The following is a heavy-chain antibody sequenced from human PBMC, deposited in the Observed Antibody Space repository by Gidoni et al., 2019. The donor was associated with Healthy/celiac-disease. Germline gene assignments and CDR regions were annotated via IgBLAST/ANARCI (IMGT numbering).Heavy chain of an antibody. CDR2: ISGSGGSP. J-gene: IGHJ6*02. D-gene: IGHD2-2*02. CDR1: GFTFSSYA. V-gene: IGHV3-23*01. CDR3: AKSCSSTSCYTREGYYGMDV. Sequence: EVQLLESGGGLVQPGGSLRLSCAASGFTFSSYAMSWVRQAPGKGLEWVSAISGSGGSPYYADSVKGRFTISRDNSKNTLYLQMNSLRAEDTAVYYCAKSCSSTSCYTREGYYGMDVWGQGTTVTVSS.